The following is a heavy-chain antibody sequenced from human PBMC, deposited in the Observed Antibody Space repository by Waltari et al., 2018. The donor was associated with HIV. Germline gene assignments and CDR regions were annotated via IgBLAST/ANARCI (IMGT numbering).Heavy chain of an antibody. Sequence: QLQLQVSGPGLVTPSETLSLTCTVSGGSISSTSYYWGWIRQPPGKGLEWIGTIYYSGSTYYNPSLKSRVTISVDTSKNQFSLKLSSVTAADTAVYYCARLRGRGGITMIVPRFDPWGQGTLVTVSS. D-gene: IGHD3-22*01. J-gene: IGHJ5*02. V-gene: IGHV4-39*01. CDR2: IYYSGST. CDR3: ARLRGRGGITMIVPRFDP. CDR1: GGSISSTSYY.